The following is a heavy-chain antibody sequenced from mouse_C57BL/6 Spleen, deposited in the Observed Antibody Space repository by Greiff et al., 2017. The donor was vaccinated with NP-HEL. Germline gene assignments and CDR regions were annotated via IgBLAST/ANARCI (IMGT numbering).Heavy chain of an antibody. J-gene: IGHJ1*03. V-gene: IGHV1-85*01. Sequence: VMLVESGPELVKPGASVKLSCKASGYTFTSYDINWVKQRPGQGLEWIGWIYPRDGSTKYNEKFKGKATLTVDTSSSTAYMELHSLTSEDSAVYFCARRLPKGYFDVWGTGTTVTVSS. CDR2: IYPRDGST. CDR1: GYTFTSYD. CDR3: ARRLPKGYFDV.